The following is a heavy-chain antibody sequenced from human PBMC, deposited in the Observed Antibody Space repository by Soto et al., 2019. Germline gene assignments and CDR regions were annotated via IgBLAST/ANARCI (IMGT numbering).Heavy chain of an antibody. V-gene: IGHV2-5*02. CDR1: GFSLSTSGVG. CDR3: AHSLIGYYYDSSGSNWFDP. CDR2: IYWDDDK. J-gene: IGHJ5*02. D-gene: IGHD3-22*01. Sequence: QITLKESGPPLVKPTQTLTLTCTFSGFSLSTSGVGVGWIRQPPGNALEWLALIYWDDDKRYSPSPKSRLTITKDTAKDQVVLTMTKMDAVDTVKYCCAHSLIGYYYDSSGSNWFDPWGQGTLVAVSS.